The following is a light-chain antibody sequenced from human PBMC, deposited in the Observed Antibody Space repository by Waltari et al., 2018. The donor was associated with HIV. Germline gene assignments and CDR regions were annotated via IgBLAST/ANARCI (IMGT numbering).Light chain of an antibody. CDR2: AVS. CDR3: SSYTNRVTWV. J-gene: IGLJ3*02. Sequence: QSALTQPAFVSGSRGESITISSTGTGSDVGGYNYVSWYQQQPVKAPKLLIYAVSNRPSGVSNRFSGSKSGNTASLTVSGLQTEDEADYYCSSYTNRVTWVFGGGTRLTVL. CDR1: GSDVGGYNY. V-gene: IGLV2-14*01.